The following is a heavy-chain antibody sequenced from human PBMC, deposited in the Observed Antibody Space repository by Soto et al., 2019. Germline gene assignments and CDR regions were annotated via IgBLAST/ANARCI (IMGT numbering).Heavy chain of an antibody. V-gene: IGHV4-34*01. CDR3: ASSGHLFDY. CDR1: GGSFSAYW. J-gene: IGHJ4*02. CDR2: INHRGST. Sequence: QVHLQQWGAGLLKPSETLSLTCAVYGGSFSAYWWCWIRPPPGKGLEWIGEINHRGSTNYNPSLKNRGTISVDTSRSEFSLKLSSVTAAATAVYYCASSGHLFDYWGQGTLVTVSS. D-gene: IGHD3-10*01.